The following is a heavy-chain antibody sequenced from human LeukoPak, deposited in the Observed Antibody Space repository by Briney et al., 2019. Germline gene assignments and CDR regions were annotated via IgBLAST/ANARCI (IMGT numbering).Heavy chain of an antibody. J-gene: IGHJ5*02. CDR3: AAMALTGYRSFDP. V-gene: IGHV2-5*01. CDR1: VFSLSTTGVG. Sequence: SGPTLVKPTHTLTLTCTFSVFSLSTTGVGVGWIRQPPGKALEWHALIYWNDDKRYSPPLTSRLTTTKDHSKHKVVFTITTMDPVDTATYYCAAMALTGYRSFDPWGQGTLVTVSS. D-gene: IGHD3-9*01. CDR2: IYWNDDK.